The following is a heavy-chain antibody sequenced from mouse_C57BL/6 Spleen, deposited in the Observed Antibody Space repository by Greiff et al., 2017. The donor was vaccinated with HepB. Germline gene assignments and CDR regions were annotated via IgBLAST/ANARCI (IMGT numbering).Heavy chain of an antibody. D-gene: IGHD3-2*02. CDR3: TGCHSSGDGAY. CDR1: GFTFSSYA. V-gene: IGHV5-9-1*02. Sequence: EVHLVESGEGLVKPGGSLKLSCAASGFTFSSYAMSWVRQTPEKRLEWVAYISSGGDYIYYADTVKGRFTISRDNARNTLYLQMSSLKSEDTAMYYCTGCHSSGDGAYWGKGTLVTVSA. CDR2: ISSGGDYI. J-gene: IGHJ3*01.